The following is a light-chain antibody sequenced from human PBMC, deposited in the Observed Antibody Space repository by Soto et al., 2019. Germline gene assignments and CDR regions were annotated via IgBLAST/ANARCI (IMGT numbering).Light chain of an antibody. CDR3: QQYNDWPLT. J-gene: IGKJ3*01. CDR2: GVS. Sequence: EIVMTQSPGTLSVSPGERATLSCRASQSVSVNVAWYQQKPGQAPRLLIYGVSTRATGIPARFSGSESGTEFTRNISSLQSEDFAVYYCQQYNDWPLTFGPGTKVDIK. CDR1: QSVSVN. V-gene: IGKV3-15*01.